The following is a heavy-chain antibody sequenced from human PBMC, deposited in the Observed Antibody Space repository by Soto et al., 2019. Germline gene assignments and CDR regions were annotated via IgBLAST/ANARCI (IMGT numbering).Heavy chain of an antibody. CDR3: ARDLAAGDL. D-gene: IGHD6-13*01. CDR2: INPMGGST. Sequence: ASVKVSCKASGYTFINYYIHWVRQAPGQGLEWMTIINPMGGSTNYAQEFQCRVTLTSDTSTSTVYMELSSLRFEDTALFYCARDLAAGDLWGQGTLVTVSS. J-gene: IGHJ5*02. V-gene: IGHV1-46*01. CDR1: GYTFINYY.